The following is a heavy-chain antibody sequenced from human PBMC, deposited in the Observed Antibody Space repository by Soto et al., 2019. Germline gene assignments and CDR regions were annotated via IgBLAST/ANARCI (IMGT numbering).Heavy chain of an antibody. J-gene: IGHJ6*02. V-gene: IGHV3-30-3*01. D-gene: IGHD3-10*01. CDR3: ARAFGDYYYYGMDV. CDR2: ISYDGSNK. CDR1: GFTFSSYA. Sequence: PGGSLRLSCAASGFTFSSYAMHWVRQAPGKGLEWVAVISYDGSNKYYADSVKGRFTISRDNSKNTLYLQMNSLRAEDTAVYYCARAFGDYYYYGMDVWGQGTTVTVSS.